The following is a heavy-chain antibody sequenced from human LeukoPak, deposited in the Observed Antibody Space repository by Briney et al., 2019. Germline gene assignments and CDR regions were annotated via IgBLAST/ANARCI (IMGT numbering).Heavy chain of an antibody. CDR2: ISSSSDYI. D-gene: IGHD3-10*01. J-gene: IGHJ5*02. CDR3: ARAGVVWFGEFDP. V-gene: IGHV3-21*01. CDR1: GLTFSSYN. Sequence: PGGSLRLSCAASGLTFSSYNMNWVRQAPGKGLEWVSSISSSSDYIYYADSVKGRFTISRDNAKNSLYLQMNSLRAEDTAVYYCARAGVVWFGEFDPWGQGTLVTVSS.